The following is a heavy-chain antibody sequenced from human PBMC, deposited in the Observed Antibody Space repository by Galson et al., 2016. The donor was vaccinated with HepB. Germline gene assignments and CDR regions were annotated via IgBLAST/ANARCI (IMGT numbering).Heavy chain of an antibody. CDR2: ISYDGSNK. CDR1: GFTFSSYG. J-gene: IGHJ4*02. CDR3: ARVGKPGSGALFCISGSCYPIDY. Sequence: SLRLSCAASGFTFSSYGMHWVRQAPGKGLEWVAVISYDGSNKFYADSVTGRFTISRDNYKNMLYLQMNSLRDEDTAVYYCARVGKPGSGALFCISGSCYPIDYWGQGTLVTVSS. V-gene: IGHV3-33*01. D-gene: IGHD2-15*01.